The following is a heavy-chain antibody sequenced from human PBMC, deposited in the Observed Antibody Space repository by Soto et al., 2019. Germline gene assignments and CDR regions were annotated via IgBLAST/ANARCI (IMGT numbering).Heavy chain of an antibody. CDR2: MNPNSGNT. CDR1: GYTFTSYD. V-gene: IGHV1-8*01. CDR3: ARGRRLTYYDFWSGYYEPLYYYYYMDV. D-gene: IGHD3-3*01. J-gene: IGHJ6*03. Sequence: ASVKVSCKASGYTFTSYDINWVRQATGQGLEWMGWMNPNSGNTGYAQKFQGRVTMTRNTSISTAYMELSSLRSEDTAVYYCARGRRLTYYDFWSGYYEPLYYYYYMDVWGKGTTVTVSS.